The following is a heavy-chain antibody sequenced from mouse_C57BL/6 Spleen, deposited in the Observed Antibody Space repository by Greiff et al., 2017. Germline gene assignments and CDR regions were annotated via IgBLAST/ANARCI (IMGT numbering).Heavy chain of an antibody. CDR3: ARSSNWDWYFDV. V-gene: IGHV7-3*01. CDR2: IRNKANGYTT. Sequence: EVKLVESGGGLVQPGGSLSLSCAASGFTFTDYYMSWVRQPPGKALEWLGFIRNKANGYTTEYSASVKGRFTISRDNSQSVLYLQMNALRAEDSATYYCARSSNWDWYFDVWGTGTTVTVSS. D-gene: IGHD4-1*02. CDR1: GFTFTDYY. J-gene: IGHJ1*03.